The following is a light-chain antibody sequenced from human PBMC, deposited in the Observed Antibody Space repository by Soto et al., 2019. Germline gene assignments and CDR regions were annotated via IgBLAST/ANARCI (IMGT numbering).Light chain of an antibody. Sequence: DIVLTQSPGTLSVSPGERATLSCRASQSVNRNYLAWYHQKPGQPPRLLIHGASNRAAGTTDRLSGSGSGTDFTLTISRLEPEDFAVYYCQQYGNSPMYTFGEGTKVDTK. J-gene: IGKJ2*01. CDR1: QSVNRNY. CDR3: QQYGNSPMYT. V-gene: IGKV3-20*01. CDR2: GAS.